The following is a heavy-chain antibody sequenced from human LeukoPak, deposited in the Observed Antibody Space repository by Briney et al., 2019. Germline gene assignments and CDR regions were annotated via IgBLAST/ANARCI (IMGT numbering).Heavy chain of an antibody. V-gene: IGHV3-23*01. CDR3: AKEGEAVAGTWNWFDP. CDR2: ISGSGGST. D-gene: IGHD6-19*01. J-gene: IGHJ5*02. CDR1: GFTFSSYA. Sequence: PGGSLRLSCAGSGFTFSSYAMSWVRQAPGKGLEWVSAISGSGGSTYYADSVKGRFTISRDNSKNTLYLQMNSLRAEDTAVYYCAKEGEAVAGTWNWFDPWGQGTLVTVSS.